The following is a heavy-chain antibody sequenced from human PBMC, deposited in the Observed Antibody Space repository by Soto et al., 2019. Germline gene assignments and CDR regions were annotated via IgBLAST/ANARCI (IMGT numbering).Heavy chain of an antibody. Sequence: EVQLLESGGGLVQPGGSLRLSCAASGITISNYPMSWVRQAPGKGLDWVSGISGSGDRTYYADSAKGRFTISKDFSKNSLSLQLDSLRAEDTAVYFCAQGRGLVSPHYWGQGTLVTVSS. CDR1: GITISNYP. J-gene: IGHJ4*02. D-gene: IGHD3-9*01. CDR3: AQGRGLVSPHY. CDR2: ISGSGDRT. V-gene: IGHV3-23*01.